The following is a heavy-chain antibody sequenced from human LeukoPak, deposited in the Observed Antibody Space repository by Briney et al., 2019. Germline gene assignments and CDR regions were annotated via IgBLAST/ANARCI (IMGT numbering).Heavy chain of an antibody. Sequence: SETLSLTCTVSGGSISSYYWSWIRQPPGKGLEWIGYIYYSGSTNYNPSLKSRVTMSVDTSKNQFSLKLSSVTAADTAVYHCARAGYCRGGSCYSRWWFDPWGQGTLVTVSS. CDR2: IYYSGST. CDR1: GGSISSYY. CDR3: ARAGYCRGGSCYSRWWFDP. V-gene: IGHV4-59*12. D-gene: IGHD2-15*01. J-gene: IGHJ5*02.